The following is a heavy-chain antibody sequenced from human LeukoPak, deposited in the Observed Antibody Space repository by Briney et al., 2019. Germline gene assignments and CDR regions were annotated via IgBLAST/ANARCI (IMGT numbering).Heavy chain of an antibody. Sequence: GGSLRLSCAASEFTFSTYGVHWVRQAPGKGLEWVAFIRYDGSNKYYTDSVKGRFTISRDNSKNTLYLQMNSLRAEDTAVYYCAKSPGNYFDYWGQGTLVTVSS. V-gene: IGHV3-30*02. J-gene: IGHJ4*02. CDR2: IRYDGSNK. D-gene: IGHD6-13*01. CDR1: EFTFSTYG. CDR3: AKSPGNYFDY.